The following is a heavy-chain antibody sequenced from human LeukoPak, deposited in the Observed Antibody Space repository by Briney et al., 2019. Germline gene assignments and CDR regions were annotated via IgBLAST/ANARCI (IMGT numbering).Heavy chain of an antibody. V-gene: IGHV4-59*01. D-gene: IGHD6-6*01. CDR1: GGSISSYY. Sequence: KPSETLSLTCTVSGGSISSYYWSWIRQPPGKGLEWIGYIYYSGSTNYNPSLKSRVTISVDTSKNQFSLKLSSVTAADTAVYYCARAAARPDYYYGMDVWGQGTTVTVSS. J-gene: IGHJ6*02. CDR3: ARAAARPDYYYGMDV. CDR2: IYYSGST.